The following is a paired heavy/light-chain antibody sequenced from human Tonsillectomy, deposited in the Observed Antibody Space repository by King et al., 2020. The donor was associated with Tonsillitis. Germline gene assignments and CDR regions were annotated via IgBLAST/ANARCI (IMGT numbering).Heavy chain of an antibody. V-gene: IGHV1-69*01. Sequence: QVQLVQSGAEMKKPGSSVKVSCKASGGPFSTYAISWVRQAPGEGLEWMGGIIPIFDTPLYAPKFQGRVTITADESTNIAYVELSSLRSEDTAVYYCALGGDCSTTSCQMGRWVGRYYYYFSMNVWGKGTTVTVSS. D-gene: IGHD2-2*01. J-gene: IGHJ6*03. CDR2: IIPIFDTP. CDR3: ALGGDCSTTSCQMGRWVGRYYYYFSMNV. CDR1: GGPFSTYA.
Light chain of an antibody. CDR3: MQNIHLLT. J-gene: IGKJ4*01. CDR1: QSLLHSDGKTY. Sequence: DIVMTQTPLSLSVTPGQPASISCKSGQSLLHSDGKTYLYWYLQKPGQPPQLLIYEVSNRFSGVPDRFSGSGSGTDFTLKISRVEAEDVGVYYCMQNIHLLTFGGGTKVEIK. V-gene: IGKV2D-29*01. CDR2: EVS.